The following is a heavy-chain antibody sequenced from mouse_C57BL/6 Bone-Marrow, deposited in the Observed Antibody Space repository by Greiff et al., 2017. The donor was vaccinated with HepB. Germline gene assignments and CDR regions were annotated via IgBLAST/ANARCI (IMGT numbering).Heavy chain of an antibody. D-gene: IGHD2-12*01. CDR1: GYTFTSYG. CDR3: ADSYYPYYAMDY. V-gene: IGHV1-81*01. Sequence: VQLQESGAELARPGASVKLSCKASGYTFTSYGISWVKQRTGQGLEWIGEIYPRSGNTYYNEKFKGKATLTADKSSSTAYMELRSLTSEDSAVYFCADSYYPYYAMDYWGQGTSVTVSS. CDR2: IYPRSGNT. J-gene: IGHJ4*01.